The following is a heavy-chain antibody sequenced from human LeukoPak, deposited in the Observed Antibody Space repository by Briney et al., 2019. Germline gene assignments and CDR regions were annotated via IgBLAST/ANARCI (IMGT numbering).Heavy chain of an antibody. J-gene: IGHJ4*02. D-gene: IGHD2-15*01. V-gene: IGHV3-23*01. Sequence: GGSLRLSCAASGFSFTNYGMSWVRQAPGKGLEWISAINQNGAITKYADSVRGRFTISRDNSKDTLYLQINSLRVEDTAVYYCASRYCSSEGRYPAFDYWGQGTLVTVSS. CDR1: GFSFTNYG. CDR2: INQNGAIT. CDR3: ASRYCSSEGRYPAFDY.